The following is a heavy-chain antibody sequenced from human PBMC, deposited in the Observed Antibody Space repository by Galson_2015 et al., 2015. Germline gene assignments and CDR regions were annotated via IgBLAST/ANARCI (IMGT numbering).Heavy chain of an antibody. CDR2: INAGNGNT. CDR1: GYTFTSYA. CDR3: ARTGIAYCGGDCCSKHSDHYYYGMDV. V-gene: IGHV1-3*01. D-gene: IGHD2-21*02. Sequence: SVKVSCKASGYTFTSYAMHWVRQAPGQRLEWMGWINAGNGNTKYSQKFQGRVTITRDTSASTAYMELSSLRSEDTAVYYCARTGIAYCGGDCCSKHSDHYYYGMDVWGQGTTVTVSS. J-gene: IGHJ6*02.